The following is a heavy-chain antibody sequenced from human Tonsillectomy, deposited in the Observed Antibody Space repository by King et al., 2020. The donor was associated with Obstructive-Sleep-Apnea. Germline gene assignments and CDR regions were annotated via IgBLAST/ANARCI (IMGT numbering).Heavy chain of an antibody. D-gene: IGHD3-22*01. CDR3: ASRTPDGSAYFY. Sequence: MQLQESGPGLVKPSQTLSLSCSVSGGSISSAGYYWSWIRQHPGKGLEWIGYIYYSGTTHYNSSLKSRITISADTSKNQFSVKLSSVTAADTAVYYCASRTPDGSAYFYWGQGTLVTVSS. CDR1: GGSISSAGYY. J-gene: IGHJ4*02. V-gene: IGHV4-31*03. CDR2: IYYSGTT.